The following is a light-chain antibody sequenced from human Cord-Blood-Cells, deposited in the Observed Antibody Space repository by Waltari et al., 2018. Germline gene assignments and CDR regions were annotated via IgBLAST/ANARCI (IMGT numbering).Light chain of an antibody. Sequence: QSALTQPASVSGSPGQSITISCTGTSSAVGGYNYVSCYQQPPGKAPKLMIYEVSNRPSGVSNRFSGSKSGNTAPLTISGLQAEDEADYYCSSYTSSSTLVFGTGTKVTVL. J-gene: IGLJ1*01. V-gene: IGLV2-14*01. CDR2: EVS. CDR3: SSYTSSSTLV. CDR1: SSAVGGYNY.